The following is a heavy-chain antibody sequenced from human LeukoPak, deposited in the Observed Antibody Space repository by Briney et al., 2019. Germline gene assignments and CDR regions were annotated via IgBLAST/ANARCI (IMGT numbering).Heavy chain of an antibody. J-gene: IGHJ4*02. CDR1: GGTFSSYA. CDR2: IIPILSIA. D-gene: IGHD1-26*01. CDR3: ASSYSGTVQPFDY. Sequence: ASVKVSCKASGGTFSSYAISWVRQAPGQGLEWMGRIIPILSIANYAQKFQGRVTITADKSTSTAYMELSSLRSEDTAVYYCASSYSGTVQPFDYWGQGTLVTVSS. V-gene: IGHV1-69*04.